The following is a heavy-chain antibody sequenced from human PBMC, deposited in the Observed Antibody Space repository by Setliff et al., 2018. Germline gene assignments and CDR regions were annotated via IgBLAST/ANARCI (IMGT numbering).Heavy chain of an antibody. Sequence: PSETLSLTCTVSGYSISSGYIWGWIRQPPGKGLEWVGNIDDTGSINYNPSLKSRLTISRDTSKNQASLKLNSVTATDTAVYYCARDLGHGGDSDYWGQGILVTVSS. J-gene: IGHJ4*02. CDR3: ARDLGHGGDSDY. V-gene: IGHV4-38-2*02. CDR1: GYSISSGYI. D-gene: IGHD2-21*02. CDR2: IDDTGSI.